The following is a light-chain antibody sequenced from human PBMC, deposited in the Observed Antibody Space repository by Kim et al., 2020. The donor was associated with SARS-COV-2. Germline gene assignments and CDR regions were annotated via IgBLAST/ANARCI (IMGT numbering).Light chain of an antibody. V-gene: IGKV3-20*01. CDR3: HQYDTLPFT. J-gene: IGKJ3*01. CDR2: GAS. CDR1: QSVSSSH. Sequence: AGERATLSCRASQSVSSSHSAWYQQKPGQAPRLIMYGASSRAIGIPDRFSGSGSGTNFTLTISRLEPEDFAVYYCHQYDTLPFTFGPGTKVDIK.